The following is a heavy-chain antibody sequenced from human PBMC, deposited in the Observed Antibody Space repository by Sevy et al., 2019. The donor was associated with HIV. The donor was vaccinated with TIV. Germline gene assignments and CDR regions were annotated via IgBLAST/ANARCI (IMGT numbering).Heavy chain of an antibody. Sequence: GGSLRLSCAASGFTFSSHWMQWVRQAPGKGLVSVSRLNYDGSYTNYADSVKGRFTISRDNAKSTLYLQMNSLRAEDTALYYCARSKVGVGDAFDIWGQGTMVTVSS. V-gene: IGHV3-74*01. D-gene: IGHD3-16*01. CDR1: GFTFSSHW. CDR2: LNYDGSYT. J-gene: IGHJ3*02. CDR3: ARSKVGVGDAFDI.